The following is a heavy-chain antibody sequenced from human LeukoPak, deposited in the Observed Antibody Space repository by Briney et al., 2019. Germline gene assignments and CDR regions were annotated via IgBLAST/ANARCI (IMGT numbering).Heavy chain of an antibody. CDR1: GGSISSYY. CDR3: ARVQPYYYDSSGYYGYFDY. J-gene: IGHJ4*02. Sequence: PSETLSLTCTVSGGSISSYYWSWIRQPPGKGLEWIGYIYYSGSTNYNPSLKSRVTISVDTSKNQFSLKLSSVTAADTAVYYCARVQPYYYDSSGYYGYFDYWGQGTLVTVSS. V-gene: IGHV4-59*01. D-gene: IGHD3-22*01. CDR2: IYYSGST.